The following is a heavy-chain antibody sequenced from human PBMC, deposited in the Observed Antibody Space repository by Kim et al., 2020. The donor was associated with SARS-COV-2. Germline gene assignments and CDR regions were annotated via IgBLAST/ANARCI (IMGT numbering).Heavy chain of an antibody. V-gene: IGHV4-34*01. J-gene: IGHJ4*02. CDR3: AGKDIVVVPAARIDY. D-gene: IGHD2-2*01. Sequence: QSLKSRVTISVDTSKNQFSLKLSSVTAADTAVYYCAGKDIVVVPAARIDYWGQGTLVTVSS.